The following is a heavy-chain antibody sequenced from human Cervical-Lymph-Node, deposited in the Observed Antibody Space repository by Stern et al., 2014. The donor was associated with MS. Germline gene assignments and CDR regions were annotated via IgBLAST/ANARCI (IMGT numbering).Heavy chain of an antibody. CDR2: ISGSGGST. J-gene: IGHJ4*02. Sequence: EVQLEESGGGLVQPGGSLRLSCAASGFTFSSYAMSWVRQAPGKGLEWVSAISGSGGSTYYADSVKGRFTISRDNSKNTLYLQMNSLRAEDTAVYYCAKVGKDLLWFGEPFDYWGQGTLVTVSS. CDR1: GFTFSSYA. V-gene: IGHV3-23*04. CDR3: AKVGKDLLWFGEPFDY. D-gene: IGHD3-10*01.